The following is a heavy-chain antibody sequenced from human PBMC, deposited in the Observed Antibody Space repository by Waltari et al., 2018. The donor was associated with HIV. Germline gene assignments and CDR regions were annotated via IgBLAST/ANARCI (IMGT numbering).Heavy chain of an antibody. CDR1: GLSFSDYW. V-gene: IGHV3-74*01. J-gene: IGHJ6*02. CDR3: ARDDYDFWSGPRRDKNYGMDV. Sequence: LVQSGGGLVQPGGSLRPSCAASGLSFSDYWLPWVRKSPWKRIEWCSRFHTVRGHAYFADSVEGRFTVSRDNAKNTLLLEMSILRVEDTSVYYCARDDYDFWSGPRRDKNYGMDVWGQGTAVTVSS. CDR2: FHTVRGHA. D-gene: IGHD3-3*01.